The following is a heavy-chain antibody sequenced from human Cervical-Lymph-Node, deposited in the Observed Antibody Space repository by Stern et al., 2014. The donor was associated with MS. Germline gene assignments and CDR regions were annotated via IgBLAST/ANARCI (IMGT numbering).Heavy chain of an antibody. V-gene: IGHV1-69*19. CDR2: IFPTLVTI. CDR3: ARINRDRSSWYDY. J-gene: IGHJ4*02. Sequence: VQLMQSGAEVKKPGSSVKVSCKTSGGTFTSYGITWVRQASGQGLAWMGGIFPTLVTINYAQKFQDRITISADYSTNTVVMELTSLRSEDTAVYYCARINRDRSSWYDYWGQGTLVTVSS. D-gene: IGHD6-13*01. CDR1: GGTFTSYG.